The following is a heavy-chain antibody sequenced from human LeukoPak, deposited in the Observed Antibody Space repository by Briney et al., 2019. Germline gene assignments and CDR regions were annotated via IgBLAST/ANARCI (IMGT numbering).Heavy chain of an antibody. J-gene: IGHJ6*03. CDR1: GGSFSGYH. V-gene: IGHV4-34*01. CDR3: ARGRHDITMIVVVMTSVSYYLDV. Sequence: SETLSLTCALYGGSFSGYHWTWVRQSPGKGREWIGDIIPSGSTYYNPALKSRLTISVDTSKNQFSLKLRSVTAADTAVYYCARGRHDITMIVVVMTSVSYYLDVWGKGTTVTVS. D-gene: IGHD3-22*01. CDR2: IIPSGST.